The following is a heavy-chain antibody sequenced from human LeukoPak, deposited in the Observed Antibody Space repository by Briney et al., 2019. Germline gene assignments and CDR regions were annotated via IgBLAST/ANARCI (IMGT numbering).Heavy chain of an antibody. CDR1: GYTFTTYS. CDR2: ISTNNGNA. CDR3: ARDLDRIVPTTADY. D-gene: IGHD5-12*01. Sequence: ASVKVSCKASGYTFTTYSITWVRQAPGQGLEWMGWISTNNGNADYAQKFRGRVTMTTDTPTNTAYMEVRSLRSDDTAVYYCARDLDRIVPTTADYWGQGTLVTVSS. J-gene: IGHJ4*02. V-gene: IGHV1-18*01.